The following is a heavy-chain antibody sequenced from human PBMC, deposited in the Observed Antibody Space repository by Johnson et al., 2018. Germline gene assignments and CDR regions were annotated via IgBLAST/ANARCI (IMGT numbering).Heavy chain of an antibody. Sequence: VQLVQSGGGLVQPGGSLRLSCAASGFTFSSYSMNWVRQAPGKGLEWVSYISSSSSTIYYADSVKGRFTISRDNAMNSLYLQMHSLRDEDTAVYYCGSDSWPIAVAGPRGAFDIRGQGPMVTVSS. V-gene: IGHV3-48*02. CDR3: GSDSWPIAVAGPRGAFDI. CDR2: ISSSSSTI. CDR1: GFTFSSYS. J-gene: IGHJ3*02. D-gene: IGHD6-19*01.